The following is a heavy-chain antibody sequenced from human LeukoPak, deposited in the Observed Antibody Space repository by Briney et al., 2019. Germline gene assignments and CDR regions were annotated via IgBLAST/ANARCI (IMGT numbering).Heavy chain of an antibody. CDR3: VRGLDYNVAWVY. D-gene: IGHD3-10*01. Sequence: SVKLSCNASGGTFSSYTFSWVRQAPGQGLEWMGRIIPILGIPNYAQKFQGRVTIAAAISTSTVYMELSSLRAEDTAVYYCVRGLDYNVAWVYWGQGTLVTVSS. CDR1: GGTFSSYT. CDR2: IIPILGIP. J-gene: IGHJ4*02. V-gene: IGHV1-69*02.